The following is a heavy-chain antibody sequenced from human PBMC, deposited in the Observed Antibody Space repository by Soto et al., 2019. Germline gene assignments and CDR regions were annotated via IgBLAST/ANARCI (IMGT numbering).Heavy chain of an antibody. CDR1: GGSFSGYY. D-gene: IGHD2-2*01. Sequence: TLSLTCAVYGGSFSGYYWSWIRQPPGKGLEWIGYIYYSGSTYYNPSLKSRVTISVDTSKNQFSLKLSSVTAADTAVYYCARLGYCSSHSRLPRGWFDPWGQGNLVTVSS. V-gene: IGHV4-34*09. CDR3: ARLGYCSSHSRLPRGWFDP. J-gene: IGHJ5*02. CDR2: IYYSGST.